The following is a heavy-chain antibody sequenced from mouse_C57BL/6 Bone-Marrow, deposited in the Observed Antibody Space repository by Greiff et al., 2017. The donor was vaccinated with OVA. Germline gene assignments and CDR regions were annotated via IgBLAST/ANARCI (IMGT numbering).Heavy chain of an antibody. D-gene: IGHD2-5*01. J-gene: IGHJ3*01. Sequence: SGAELARPGASVKMSCKASGYTFTSYTMHWVKQRPGQGLEWIGYINPSSGYTKYNQKFKDKATLTADKSSSTAYMQLSSLTSEDSAVYYCARSSNRAWFAYWGQGTLVTVSA. CDR3: ARSSNRAWFAY. V-gene: IGHV1-4*01. CDR1: GYTFTSYT. CDR2: INPSSGYT.